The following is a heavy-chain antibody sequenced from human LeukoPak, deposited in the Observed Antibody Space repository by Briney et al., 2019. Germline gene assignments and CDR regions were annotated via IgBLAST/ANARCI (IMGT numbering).Heavy chain of an antibody. Sequence: PSEALSLTCAVSGYSISSGYYWGWIRQPPGKGLEWIGSIYHSGSTYYNPSLKSRVTISVDTSKNQFSLKLSSVTAADTAVYYCAGQCLQGDAFDIWGQGTMVTVSS. CDR2: IYHSGST. J-gene: IGHJ3*02. CDR1: GYSISSGYY. D-gene: IGHD4-11*01. V-gene: IGHV4-38-2*01. CDR3: AGQCLQGDAFDI.